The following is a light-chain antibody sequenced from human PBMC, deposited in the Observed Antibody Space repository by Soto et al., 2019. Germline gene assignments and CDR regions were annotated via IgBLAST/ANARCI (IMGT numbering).Light chain of an antibody. CDR3: QQYDNLSIT. Sequence: ESQRTHWRSSLSSSVGDRVTITCQASQDISNYLNWYQQKPGKAPKLLIYDASNLETGVPSRFSGSGSGTDFTFTISSLQPEDIATYYCQQYDNLSITFGQGTRLEIK. CDR2: DAS. J-gene: IGKJ5*01. CDR1: QDISNY. V-gene: IGKV1-33*01.